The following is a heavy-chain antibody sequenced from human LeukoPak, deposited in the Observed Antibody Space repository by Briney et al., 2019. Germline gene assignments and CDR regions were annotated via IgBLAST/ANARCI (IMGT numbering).Heavy chain of an antibody. Sequence: SVKVSCKASGGTFSSYAISWVRQAPGQGLEWIGRIIPILGIANYAQKFQGRVTNTADKSTSTAYMELSSLRSEDTAVYYCATRVPTTVTTHYYYYYGMDVWGQGTTVTVSS. V-gene: IGHV1-69*04. CDR1: GGTFSSYA. J-gene: IGHJ6*02. CDR2: IIPILGIA. D-gene: IGHD4-17*01. CDR3: ATRVPTTVTTHYYYYYGMDV.